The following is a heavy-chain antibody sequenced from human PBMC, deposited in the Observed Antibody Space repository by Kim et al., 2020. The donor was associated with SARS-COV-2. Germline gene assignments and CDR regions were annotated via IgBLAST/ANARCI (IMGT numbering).Heavy chain of an antibody. CDR1: GFIFSSYN. V-gene: IGHV3-48*02. CDR2: ITSSGTI. CDR3: ARDCCTYVPFDQ. D-gene: IGHD3-10*02. J-gene: IGHJ4*02. Sequence: GGSLRLSCIGSGFIFSSYNMNWVRQAPGKGLECVSSITSSGTIYYADSVRGRFTISRDNAKKSLYLQMNSLRHEDTAVYYCARDCCTYVPFDQWGQGTPV.